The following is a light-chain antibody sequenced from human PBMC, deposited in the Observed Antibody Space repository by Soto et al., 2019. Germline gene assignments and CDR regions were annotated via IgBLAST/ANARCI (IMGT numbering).Light chain of an antibody. J-gene: IGLJ1*01. CDR3: SSYRSGGTFV. Sequence: QSVLTQPASVSGSPGQSIATSCTGTSSDVGGYNYVSWHQQHPGKAPKVLISVVSNQPSGVSNRFSGSKSGNTASLTISGLQAEDEADYYCSSYRSGGTFVFGSGTKVTVL. CDR1: SSDVGGYNY. V-gene: IGLV2-14*01. CDR2: VVS.